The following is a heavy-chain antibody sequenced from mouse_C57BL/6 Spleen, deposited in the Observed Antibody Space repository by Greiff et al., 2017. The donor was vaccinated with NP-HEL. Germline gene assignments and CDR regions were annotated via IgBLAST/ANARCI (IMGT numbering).Heavy chain of an antibody. CDR3: ARPGSSNYAMDY. V-gene: IGHV1-59*01. CDR2: IDPSDSYT. CDR1: GYTFTSYW. Sequence: QVRLQQPGAELVRPGTSVKLSCKASGYTFTSYWMHWVKQRPGQGLEWIGVIDPSDSYTNYNQKFKGKATLTVDTSSSTAYMQLSSLTSEDSAVYYCARPGSSNYAMDYWGQGTSVTVSS. J-gene: IGHJ4*01. D-gene: IGHD1-1*01.